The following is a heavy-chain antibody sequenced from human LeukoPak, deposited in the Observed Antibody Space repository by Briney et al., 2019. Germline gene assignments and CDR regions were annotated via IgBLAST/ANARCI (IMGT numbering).Heavy chain of an antibody. V-gene: IGHV4-59*01. CDR2: IYYSGST. CDR3: ARGQGGSYFWFDP. Sequence: SETLSLTCTVSGGSISSYYWSWIRQPPGKGLEWIGYIYYSGSTNYNPSLKSRVTISVDTSKNQFSLKLSSVTAADTAVYYCARGQGGSYFWFDPWGQGTLVTVSS. D-gene: IGHD1-26*01. CDR1: GGSISSYY. J-gene: IGHJ5*02.